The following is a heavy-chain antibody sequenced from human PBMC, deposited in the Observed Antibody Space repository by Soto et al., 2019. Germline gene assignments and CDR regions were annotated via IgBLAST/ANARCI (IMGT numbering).Heavy chain of an antibody. CDR1: GGTFSSYA. CDR3: ARMGGSFLDS. D-gene: IGHD1-26*01. CDR2: IIPIFGAT. Sequence: QVQLVQSGAEVKKPGSSVTVSCKASGGTFSSYAIIWVRQAPGQGLDWMGEIIPIFGATNFAQKFQGRVTITADKSTTTAYMELSSLTSEDTAVYYCARMGGSFLDSWGQGTLVTVSS. J-gene: IGHJ5*01. V-gene: IGHV1-69*06.